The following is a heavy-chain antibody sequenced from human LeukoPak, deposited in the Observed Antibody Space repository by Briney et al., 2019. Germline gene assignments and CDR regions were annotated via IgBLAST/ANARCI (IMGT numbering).Heavy chain of an antibody. J-gene: IGHJ1*01. CDR2: INQDGSEK. Sequence: PGGSLRLSCAASGFTFRNYWMTWVRQAPGKGLEWVANINQDGSEKFYMDSVKGRFAISRGNSKNTLYLQMNSLRAEDTAVYYCVVPYYYDSSGYYLAEYFQHWGQGTLVTVFS. V-gene: IGHV3-7*01. CDR1: GFTFRNYW. D-gene: IGHD3-22*01. CDR3: VVPYYYDSSGYYLAEYFQH.